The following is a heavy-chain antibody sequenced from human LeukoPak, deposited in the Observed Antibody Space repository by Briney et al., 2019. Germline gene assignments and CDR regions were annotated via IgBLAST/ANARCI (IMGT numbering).Heavy chain of an antibody. CDR1: GYTLTELS. V-gene: IGHV1-24*01. Sequence: GASVKVSCKVSGYTLTELSMHWVRQAPGKGLEWMGGFDPEDGETIYAQKFQGRVTMTEDTSTDTAYMELSSLRSEDTAVYYCATVLLYDSSGYPATSAFDIWGQGTMVTVSS. D-gene: IGHD3-22*01. CDR3: ATVLLYDSSGYPATSAFDI. CDR2: FDPEDGET. J-gene: IGHJ3*02.